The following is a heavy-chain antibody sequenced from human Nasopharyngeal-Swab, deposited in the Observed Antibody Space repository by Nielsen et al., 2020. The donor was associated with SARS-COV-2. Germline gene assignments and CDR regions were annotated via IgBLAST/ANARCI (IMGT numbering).Heavy chain of an antibody. J-gene: IGHJ4*02. V-gene: IGHV3-53*01. CDR1: GFDVSTDY. CDR2: IYSGGST. CDR3: ARDGPSGSYDG. D-gene: IGHD1-26*01. Sequence: GESLKISCAASGFDVSTDYLSCVRQAPGKGLEWVSVIYSGGSTYYADSVRGRFTISRDNSKNTLYLQMNSLRAEDTAVYYCARDGPSGSYDGWGQGTLVTVSS.